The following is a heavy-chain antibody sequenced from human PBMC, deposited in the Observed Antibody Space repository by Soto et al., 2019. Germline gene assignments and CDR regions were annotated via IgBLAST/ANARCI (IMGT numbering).Heavy chain of an antibody. J-gene: IGHJ4*02. D-gene: IGHD5-18*01. V-gene: IGHV4-59*08. Sequence: QVQLQESGPGLVKPSETLSLTCTVSGGSISSYYWSWIRQPPGKGLEWMGYIYYSGSTNYNPSLKSRVTISVDTSKSQFSQKLRSVTAADTAVYYCASRYGACFDCWGQGTLVTVSS. CDR3: ASRYGACFDC. CDR2: IYYSGST. CDR1: GGSISSYY.